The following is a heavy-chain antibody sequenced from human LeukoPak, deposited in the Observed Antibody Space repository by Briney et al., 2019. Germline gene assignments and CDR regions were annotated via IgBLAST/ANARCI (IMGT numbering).Heavy chain of an antibody. Sequence: SVKVSCTASGGTFSSYAISWVRQAPGQGLEWMGGIIPIFGTANYAQKFQGRVTITADESTSTAYMELSSLRSEDTAVYYCARELAGLSAARYYYGMDVWGQGTTVTVSS. D-gene: IGHD3-3*02. V-gene: IGHV1-69*13. CDR3: ARELAGLSAARYYYGMDV. J-gene: IGHJ6*02. CDR1: GGTFSSYA. CDR2: IIPIFGTA.